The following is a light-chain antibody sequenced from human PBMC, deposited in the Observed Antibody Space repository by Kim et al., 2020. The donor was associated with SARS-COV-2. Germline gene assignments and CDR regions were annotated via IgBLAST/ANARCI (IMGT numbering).Light chain of an antibody. CDR2: AAS. J-gene: IGKJ2*01. Sequence: DIQLTQSPSFLSASVGDRVTITCRASQGISSYLAWYQQKPGKAPKLLIYAASTLQSGVPSRFSGSGSGTEFTLTISSLQPEDFATYYCQQLNSYFVTFGQGTKLEI. CDR1: QGISSY. V-gene: IGKV1-9*01. CDR3: QQLNSYFVT.